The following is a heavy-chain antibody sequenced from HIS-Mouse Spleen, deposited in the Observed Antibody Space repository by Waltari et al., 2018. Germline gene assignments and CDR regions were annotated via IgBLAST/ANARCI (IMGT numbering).Heavy chain of an antibody. Sequence: QLQLQESGPGLVKPSETLSLTCTVSGGSISSSSYYWGWIRHPPGKGLEWIGSMYYIGRTYYTPSLKSRVTIAVDTSKNQFSLKLSSVTAADTAVYYCAREIPYSSSWYDWYFDLWGRGTLVTVSS. J-gene: IGHJ2*01. CDR3: AREIPYSSSWYDWYFDL. V-gene: IGHV4-39*07. CDR1: GGSISSSSYY. CDR2: MYYIGRT. D-gene: IGHD6-13*01.